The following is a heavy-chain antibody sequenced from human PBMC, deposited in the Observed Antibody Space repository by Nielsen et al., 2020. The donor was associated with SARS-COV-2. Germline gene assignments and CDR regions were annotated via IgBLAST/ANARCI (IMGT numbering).Heavy chain of an antibody. CDR1: GGSISGYY. Sequence: SETLSLTCTVSGGSISGYYWNWIRQPPGKGLEWIGYIYYSGSTNYNPSLESRVTISIDTSKHQFSLRLSSVTAADTAIYYCARERDFWSGYKAFEIWGQGTVVTVSS. CDR3: ARERDFWSGYKAFEI. D-gene: IGHD3-3*01. CDR2: IYYSGST. V-gene: IGHV4-59*01. J-gene: IGHJ3*02.